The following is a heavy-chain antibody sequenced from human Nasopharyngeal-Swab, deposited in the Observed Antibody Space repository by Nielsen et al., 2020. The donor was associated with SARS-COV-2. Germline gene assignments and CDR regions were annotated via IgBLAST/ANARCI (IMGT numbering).Heavy chain of an antibody. J-gene: IGHJ5*02. CDR1: GFTFSSYE. CDR2: ISSSGSTI. Sequence: GGSLRLSCAASGFTFSSYEMNWVRQAPGKGLEWVSYISSSGSTIYYADSVKGRFTISRDNAKNSLYLQMNSLRAEDTAVHYCARAGYSSSWYLWGQGTLVTVSS. V-gene: IGHV3-48*03. D-gene: IGHD6-13*01. CDR3: ARAGYSSSWYL.